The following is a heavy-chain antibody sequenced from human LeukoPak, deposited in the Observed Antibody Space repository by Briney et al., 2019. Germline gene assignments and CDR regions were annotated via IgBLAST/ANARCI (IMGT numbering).Heavy chain of an antibody. V-gene: IGHV1-46*01. CDR2: INPSGGST. CDR1: GYTFTSYY. J-gene: IGHJ4*02. D-gene: IGHD3-3*01. Sequence: GASVKVSCKASGYTFTSYYMHWVRQAPGQGLEWMGIINPSGGSTSYAQKFQGRVTMTRDTSTSTVYMELSSLRSEDTAVYYCAIRQSSTIFGVVIVDYWGQGTLVTVSS. CDR3: AIRQSSTIFGVVIVDY.